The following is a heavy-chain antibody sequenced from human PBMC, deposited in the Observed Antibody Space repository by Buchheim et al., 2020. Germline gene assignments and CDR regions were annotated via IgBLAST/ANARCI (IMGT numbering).Heavy chain of an antibody. V-gene: IGHV3-23*01. D-gene: IGHD3-22*01. CDR2: ISGSGGTT. J-gene: IGHJ4*02. Sequence: EVQLLESGGGLIYPGGSLRLSCAASGFTFSDYAMSWVRQAPGMGLEWVSAISGSGGTTYYADSVKGRFTISRDNSKNTLSPEMDSLRADDTAMYYCAKEGGNYYDTSGPGGDYWGQGAL. CDR3: AKEGGNYYDTSGPGGDY. CDR1: GFTFSDYA.